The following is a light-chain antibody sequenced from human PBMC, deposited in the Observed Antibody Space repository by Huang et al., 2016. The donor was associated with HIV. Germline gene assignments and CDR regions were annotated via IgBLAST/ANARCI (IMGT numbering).Light chain of an antibody. CDR1: QGVGSH. Sequence: ETVLTQSAATLSLSPGERATLSCRASQGVGSHLAWYQQKPGQAPRLLMYDVSNRATGGPVRFSGSGSGTDFTLTISSLEPEDFAVYYCQQGGNWPITFGQGTRLEIK. J-gene: IGKJ5*01. CDR2: DVS. V-gene: IGKV3-11*01. CDR3: QQGGNWPIT.